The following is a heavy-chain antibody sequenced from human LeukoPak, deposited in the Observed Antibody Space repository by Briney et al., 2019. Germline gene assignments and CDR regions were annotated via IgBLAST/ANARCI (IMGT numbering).Heavy chain of an antibody. CDR1: GLSFSDAW. D-gene: IGHD2-15*01. J-gene: IGHJ4*02. Sequence: GGSLRLSCAASGLSFSDAWMNWVRQAPGKGLEWVGHIRSKAVGGTPDYIAPVKGRFTISRDDSKDTLYLQMNSLNNEDTAMYYCTTRSPARYCSDGACYSSADYWGQGTLVTVSS. CDR2: IRSKAVGGTP. CDR3: TTRSPARYCSDGACYSSADY. V-gene: IGHV3-15*07.